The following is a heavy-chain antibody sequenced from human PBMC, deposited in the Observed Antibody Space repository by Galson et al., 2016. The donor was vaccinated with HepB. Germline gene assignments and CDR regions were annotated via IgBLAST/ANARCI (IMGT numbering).Heavy chain of an antibody. V-gene: IGHV1-69*13. CDR1: GGTFNSYA. CDR2: IIPIFGTP. J-gene: IGHJ6*02. Sequence: SVKVSCKASGGTFNSYAISWVRQAPGRGLEWMGGIIPIFGTPNYAQKFQGRVTITADESTSTGYMELSSLRSEDTAVYYCARDIRGYGYSFRAIVEGDYYYFGMDIWGQGTTVIVSS. CDR3: ARDIRGYGYSFRAIVEGDYYYFGMDI. D-gene: IGHD5-18*01.